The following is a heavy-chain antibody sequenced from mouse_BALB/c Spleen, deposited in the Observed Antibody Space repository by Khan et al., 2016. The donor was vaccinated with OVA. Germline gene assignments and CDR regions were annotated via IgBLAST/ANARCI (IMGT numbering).Heavy chain of an antibody. Sequence: EVQLQQSGPELVKPGASVKMSCKASGYTFTSYVMHWVKQKPGQGLEWVGYINPYNNVTKFNEKFKGKATLTSDKSSSTAYMELSSLTSEDSAVYYCARWDYYGRRGFDYWGQGTTLTVSS. CDR1: GYTFTSYV. V-gene: IGHV1S136*01. CDR2: INPYNNVT. CDR3: ARWDYYGRRGFDY. D-gene: IGHD1-1*01. J-gene: IGHJ2*01.